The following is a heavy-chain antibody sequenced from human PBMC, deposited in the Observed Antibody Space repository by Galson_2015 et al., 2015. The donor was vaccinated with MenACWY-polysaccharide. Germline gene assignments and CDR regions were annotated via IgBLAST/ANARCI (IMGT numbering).Heavy chain of an antibody. J-gene: IGHJ4*02. V-gene: IGHV3-74*01. CDR1: GFTFSSYY. CDR2: IKSDGSNT. CDR3: ASGYSAYD. Sequence: SLRLSCAASGFTFSSYYMHWVRQAPGKGLEWVSRIKSDGSNTNYADSVKGRFTISRDNAKNTLYLQMNSLRAEDTALYYCASGYSAYDWGQGTLVTVSA. D-gene: IGHD5-12*01.